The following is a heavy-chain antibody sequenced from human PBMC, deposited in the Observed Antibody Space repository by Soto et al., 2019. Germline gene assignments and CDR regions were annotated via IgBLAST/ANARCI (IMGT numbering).Heavy chain of an antibody. CDR3: ASPDPAPSIAAAGSPVLYYYYGMDV. CDR2: IIPIFGTA. CDR1: GGTFSSYA. V-gene: IGHV1-69*01. Sequence: SVKVSCDASGGTFSSYAISWVRQAPGQGLEWMGGIIPIFGTANYAQKFQGRVTITADESTSTAYMELSSLRSEDTAVYYCASPDPAPSIAAAGSPVLYYYYGMDVWGQGTTVTVSS. D-gene: IGHD6-13*01. J-gene: IGHJ6*02.